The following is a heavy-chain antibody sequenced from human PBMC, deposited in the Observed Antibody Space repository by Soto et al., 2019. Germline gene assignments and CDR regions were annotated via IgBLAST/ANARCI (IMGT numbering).Heavy chain of an antibody. CDR1: GGSISSGGYS. J-gene: IGHJ5*02. Sequence: LCGGSISSGGYSWSWIRQPPGKGLEWIGYIYHSGSTYYNPSLKSRVTISVDRSKNQFSLKLSSVTAADTAVYYCVRVPDRWGQGTLVTVSS. CDR3: VRVPDR. CDR2: IYHSGST. D-gene: IGHD2-2*01. V-gene: IGHV4-30-2*01.